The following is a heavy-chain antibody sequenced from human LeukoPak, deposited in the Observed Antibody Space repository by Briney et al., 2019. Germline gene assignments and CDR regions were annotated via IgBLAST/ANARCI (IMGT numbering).Heavy chain of an antibody. Sequence: PGGSLRLSCAASGFTFDDYAMHWVRQAPGKGLEWVSGISWNSGSIGYADSVKGRFTISRDNAKNSLYLQMNSLRAEDTASYYCAKSRLWFREFDAFDIWGQGTMVTVSS. CDR1: GFTFDDYA. CDR2: ISWNSGSI. V-gene: IGHV3-9*01. CDR3: AKSRLWFREFDAFDI. D-gene: IGHD3-10*01. J-gene: IGHJ3*02.